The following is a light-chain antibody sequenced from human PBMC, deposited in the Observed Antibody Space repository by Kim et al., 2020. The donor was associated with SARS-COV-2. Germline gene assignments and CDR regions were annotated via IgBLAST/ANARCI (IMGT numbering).Light chain of an antibody. CDR3: GTWDSSLSAGQV. Sequence: QPVLTQPPSVSAAPGQKVTISCSGSSSNIGNNYVSWYQQLPGTAPKLLIYDNNKRPSGIPDRFSGSKSGTSATLGITGLQTGDEADYYCGTWDSSLSAGQVFGTGTKVTVL. CDR2: DNN. J-gene: IGLJ1*01. CDR1: SSNIGNNY. V-gene: IGLV1-51*01.